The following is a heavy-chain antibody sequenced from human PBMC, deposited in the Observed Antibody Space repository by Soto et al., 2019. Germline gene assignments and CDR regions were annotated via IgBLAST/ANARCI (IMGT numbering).Heavy chain of an antibody. Sequence: EVQLVESGGGLIQPGGSLRLSCAASDFTVSNNYMSWVRQAPGKGLEWVSLIYSGGRTSYADSVKGRFTISRDNSKNTLYLQVNSRRDADTAIYYCASRPGGDHPYFDYWGQGTQVTVSS. CDR2: IYSGGRT. J-gene: IGHJ4*02. V-gene: IGHV3-53*01. CDR3: ASRPGGDHPYFDY. D-gene: IGHD2-21*02. CDR1: DFTVSNNY.